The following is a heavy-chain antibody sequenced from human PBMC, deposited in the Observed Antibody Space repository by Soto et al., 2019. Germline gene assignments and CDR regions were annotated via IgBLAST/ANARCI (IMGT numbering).Heavy chain of an antibody. CDR1: GFIFSSYA. J-gene: IGHJ4*02. V-gene: IGHV3-23*01. CDR3: ANGVRARSTPRPQFDS. D-gene: IGHD3-16*01. CDR2: ISASATST. Sequence: GGSLRLSCAASGFIFSSYAMSWVRQAPGKGLEWVSGISASATSTYYADSVKGRFTISRDNSKNTLYLQMNSLRLEDTAVYYSANGVRARSTPRPQFDSGGQGTLVTVSS.